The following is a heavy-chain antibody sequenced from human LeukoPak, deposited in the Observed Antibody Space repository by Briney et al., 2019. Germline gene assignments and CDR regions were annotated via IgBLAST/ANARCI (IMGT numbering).Heavy chain of an antibody. CDR2: ISSSSRTR. CDR1: GFNFSTYN. D-gene: IGHD2-15*01. J-gene: IGHJ4*02. V-gene: IGHV3-48*04. CDR3: ARVASSGGSLTFDY. Sequence: PGGSLRLSCAASGFNFSTYNVNWVRQAPGKGLDWVSYISSSSRTRYYADSVKGRFTISRDNAKDSLYLQMNSLRAEDTAVYYCARVASSGGSLTFDYWGQGTLVTVSS.